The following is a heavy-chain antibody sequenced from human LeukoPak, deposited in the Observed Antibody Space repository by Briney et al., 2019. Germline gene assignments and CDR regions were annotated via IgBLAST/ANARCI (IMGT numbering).Heavy chain of an antibody. D-gene: IGHD3-9*01. J-gene: IGHJ4*02. CDR3: VADDWARFGY. CDR1: GLTPSTYT. V-gene: IGHV3-30*04. CDR2: ISKEGTHI. Sequence: PGRSLRLSCAASGLTPSTYTMDWVRQAPGKGLEWVAVISKEGTHIDYADSVKGRFTISIDNSKNTLYLQMNSLRAEDTAVYYCVADDWARFGYWGQGTQVTVSS.